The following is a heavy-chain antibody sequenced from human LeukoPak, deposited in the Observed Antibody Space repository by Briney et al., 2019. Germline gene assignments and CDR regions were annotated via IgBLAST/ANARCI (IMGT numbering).Heavy chain of an antibody. J-gene: IGHJ6*02. CDR2: ISAYNGNT. CDR3: ARRETYYDILTGDRRLYYGMDV. CDR1: GYTFTSYG. Sequence: GASVKVSCKASGYTFTSYGISWVRQAPGQGLEWMGWISAYNGNTNYAQKLQGRVTMTTDTSTSTAYMELRSLRSDDTAVYYCARRETYYDILTGDRRLYYGMDVWGQGTTVTVSS. V-gene: IGHV1-18*01. D-gene: IGHD3-9*01.